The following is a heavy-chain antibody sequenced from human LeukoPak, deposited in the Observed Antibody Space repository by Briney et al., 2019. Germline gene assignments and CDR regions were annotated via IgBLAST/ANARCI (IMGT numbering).Heavy chain of an antibody. CDR1: AFTVSTNY. CDR3: ARAPGVYGLGYFDY. Sequence: GGSLRLSCAASAFTVSTNYMSWVRQAPGKGLEWVSIIYSGGSTYYADSVKGRFTISRDNSKNTLYLQMNNLRAEDTAVYYCARAPGVYGLGYFDYWGQGTLVTVSS. V-gene: IGHV3-53*01. J-gene: IGHJ4*02. D-gene: IGHD5/OR15-5a*01. CDR2: IYSGGST.